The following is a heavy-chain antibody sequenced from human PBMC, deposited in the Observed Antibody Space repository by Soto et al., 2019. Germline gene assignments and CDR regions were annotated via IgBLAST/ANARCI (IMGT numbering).Heavy chain of an antibody. CDR3: AGDWNGDKYFDY. Sequence: ELQLVGSGGGLIQPGGSLRLSCAASGFSVTSGYMNWVRQAPGKGLEWVSVIFGDGNTKYADSIKGRFTISRDTSKNTAYLQMNSLRAEDTAVYYCAGDWNGDKYFDYWDQGTLVTVSS. V-gene: IGHV3-53*01. D-gene: IGHD4-17*01. CDR2: IFGDGNT. J-gene: IGHJ4*02. CDR1: GFSVTSGY.